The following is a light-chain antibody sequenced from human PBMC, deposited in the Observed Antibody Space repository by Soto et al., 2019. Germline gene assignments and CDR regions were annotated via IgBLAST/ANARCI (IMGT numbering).Light chain of an antibody. CDR3: QSFLSGLVALI. V-gene: IGLV1-40*01. CDR1: SSNIGAGYD. J-gene: IGLJ2*01. Sequence: QSVLTQPPSVSGAPGQRVTIACTGSSSNIGAGYDVHWYRHFPGVAPKLLLFRSSHRPSGVPDRFSGFKSGTSASLAITGLQRDDEAGDYCQSFLSGLVALILGAGTQLTVL. CDR2: RSS.